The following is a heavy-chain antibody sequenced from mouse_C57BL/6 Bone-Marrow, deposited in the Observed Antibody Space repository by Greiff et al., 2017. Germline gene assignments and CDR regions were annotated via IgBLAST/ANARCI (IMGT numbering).Heavy chain of an antibody. CDR2: GQGLEWIG. CDR3: SEDSAGYSCEFNWDWAMDY. J-gene: IGHJ4*01. V-gene: IGHV1-87*01. CDR1: YTFSRRVH. D-gene: IGHD4-1*02. Sequence: QVQLQQSGPELARPWASVKISCQAFYTFSRRVHFAIRDTNYWMQWVKQRPGQGLEWIGAIYPGNGDTSYNQKFKGKATFTAYKSSCTAYMNLSSLTSEDSAGYSCEFNWDWAMDYWGQGTSVTVSS.